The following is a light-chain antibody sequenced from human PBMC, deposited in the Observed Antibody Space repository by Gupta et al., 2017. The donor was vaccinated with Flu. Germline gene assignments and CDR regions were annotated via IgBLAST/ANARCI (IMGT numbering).Light chain of an antibody. J-gene: IGKJ2*02. V-gene: IGKV1-39*01. Sequence: PSLLSPAAGASVTITCRASQNISSYLNWYQQKPGQAPKLLIYAGSSWQSGVPSRSSGPGSGTDFTFSMSRVVPEDFGAYYCKQSETTPRTFGSGTKLEIK. CDR1: QNISSY. CDR3: KQSETTPRT. CDR2: AGS.